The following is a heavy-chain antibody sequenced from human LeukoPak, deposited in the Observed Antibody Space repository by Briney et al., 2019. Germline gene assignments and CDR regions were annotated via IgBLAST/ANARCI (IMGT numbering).Heavy chain of an antibody. CDR1: GFTFSSYA. J-gene: IGHJ6*02. Sequence: GGSLRLSCAASGFTFSSYAMHWVRQAPGKGLEYVSAIISNGGSTYYANSVKGRFTISRDNSKNTLYLQMGSLRAEDMAVYYCARVGYTSYYYYGMDVWGQGTTVTVS. D-gene: IGHD6-13*01. CDR2: IISNGGST. V-gene: IGHV3-64*01. CDR3: ARVGYTSYYYYGMDV.